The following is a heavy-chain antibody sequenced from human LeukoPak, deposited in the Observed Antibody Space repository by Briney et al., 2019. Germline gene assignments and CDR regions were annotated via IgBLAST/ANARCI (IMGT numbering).Heavy chain of an antibody. J-gene: IGHJ4*02. CDR1: GYTFTSNY. CDR2: IYPRDGST. Sequence: ASVTVTFKASGYTFTSNYIHWVRQAPGQGLEWMGMIYPRDGSTSYAQKFQGRVTVTRDTSTSTVHMELSGLRSEDTAVYYCARDQEGFDYWGQGTLVTVSS. CDR3: ARDQEGFDY. V-gene: IGHV1-46*01.